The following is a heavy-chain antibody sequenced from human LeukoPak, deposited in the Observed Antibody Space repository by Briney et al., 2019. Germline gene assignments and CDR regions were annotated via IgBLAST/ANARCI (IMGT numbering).Heavy chain of an antibody. CDR3: ARIVVADFDY. Sequence: WFRQPPGKGLEWIGSIYYSGSTYYNPSLKSRVTISVDTSKNQFSLKLSSVTAADTAVYYCARIVVADFDYWGQGTLVTVSS. J-gene: IGHJ4*02. V-gene: IGHV4-39*01. CDR2: IYYSGST. D-gene: IGHD3-22*01.